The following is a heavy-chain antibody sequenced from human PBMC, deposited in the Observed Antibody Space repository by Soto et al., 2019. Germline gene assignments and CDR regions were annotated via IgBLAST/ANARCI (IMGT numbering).Heavy chain of an antibody. J-gene: IGHJ6*02. CDR2: ISCDGSNK. CDR3: AKDRGLAESRRWSHYYYGMDV. Sequence: GGSLRLSCAASGFTFSSYGMHWVRQAPGKGLEWVAVISCDGSNKYYADSVKGRFTISRDNSKNTLHLQINSLRGEDTAVYYCAKDRGLAESRRWSHYYYGMDVWGQGTTVT. D-gene: IGHD2-2*01. V-gene: IGHV3-30*18. CDR1: GFTFSSYG.